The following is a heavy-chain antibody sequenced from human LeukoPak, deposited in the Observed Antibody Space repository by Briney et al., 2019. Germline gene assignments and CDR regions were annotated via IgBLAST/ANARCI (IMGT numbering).Heavy chain of an antibody. CDR3: ARLRRNSDRSGFYYYYDY. J-gene: IGHJ4*02. V-gene: IGHV3-21*01. D-gene: IGHD3-22*01. CDR1: GFSFSSYS. Sequence: MAGGSLRLSCAASGFSFSSYSFNWVRQAPGKGLKWVSSINTVGTYIYYADSVRGRFTISRDNAENSLWLQMNSLRAEDSAVYYCARLRRNSDRSGFYYYYDYWGQGTLVTVSS. CDR2: INTVGTYI.